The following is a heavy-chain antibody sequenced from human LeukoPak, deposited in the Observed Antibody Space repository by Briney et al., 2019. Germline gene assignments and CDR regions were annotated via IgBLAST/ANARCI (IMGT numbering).Heavy chain of an antibody. V-gene: IGHV5-51*01. CDR3: ARHERSSDPFDY. D-gene: IGHD6-6*01. CDR1: GYSCTSYW. CDR2: IYPGDSDT. J-gene: IGHJ4*02. Sequence: GESLKISCKGSGYSCTSYWIGCVRQMRGKGLEWMGIIYPGDSDTRYSPSFQGQVTISADKSISTAYLQWSSLKASDTAMYYCARHERSSDPFDYWGQGTLVTVSS.